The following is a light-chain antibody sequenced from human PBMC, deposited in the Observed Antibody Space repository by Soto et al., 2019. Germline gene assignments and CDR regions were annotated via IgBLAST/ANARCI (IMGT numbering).Light chain of an antibody. CDR2: GAS. J-gene: IGKJ2*01. CDR3: QQYGSSPPT. Sequence: EIVLTQSPGTLSFSPGERATLSCRASQSIISDSLAWYQQKPGQAPRLLISGASSRATGIPDRFSGSGSGTYFTLTVGRLEPEDFAVFYCQQYGSSPPTFGQGTK. CDR1: QSIISDS. V-gene: IGKV3-20*01.